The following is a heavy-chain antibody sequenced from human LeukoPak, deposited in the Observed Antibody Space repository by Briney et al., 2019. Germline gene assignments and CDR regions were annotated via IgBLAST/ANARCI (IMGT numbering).Heavy chain of an antibody. CDR3: ARGPDYGDYFDY. D-gene: IGHD4-17*01. CDR1: GFTFSSYA. V-gene: IGHV3-30*04. CDR2: ISYDGSNK. J-gene: IGHJ4*02. Sequence: GGSLSLSCAASGFTFSSYALHWVRQAPGKGLEWMAVISYDGSNKYYADSVKGRFTISRDNSKNTLYLQMNSLRAEDTAVYYCARGPDYGDYFDYWGQGTLVTVSS.